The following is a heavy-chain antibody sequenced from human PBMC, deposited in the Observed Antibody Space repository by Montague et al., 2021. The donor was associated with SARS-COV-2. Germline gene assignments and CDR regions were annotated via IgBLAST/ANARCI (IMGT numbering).Heavy chain of an antibody. CDR1: GFTVSSNY. J-gene: IGHJ4*02. V-gene: IGHV3-53*01. D-gene: IGHD6-19*01. CDR2: IYSGGTT. Sequence: SRRLSCAASGFTVSSNYMSWVRQAPGKGLEWVSIIYSGGTTYYTDAVKGRFTISRDNSKNTLFLQMNSLRAEDTAVYYCARAVAGYYFDYWGQGTLVTVSS. CDR3: ARAVAGYYFDY.